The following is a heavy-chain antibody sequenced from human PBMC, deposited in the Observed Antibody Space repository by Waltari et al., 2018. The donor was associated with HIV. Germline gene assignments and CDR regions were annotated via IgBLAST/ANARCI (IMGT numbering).Heavy chain of an antibody. CDR2: IYYTGST. Sequence: QLQLQESGPGLVKPSETLSLTCSVAGGSISSSSYYWGWVRQPPGKGLDGVWSIYYTGSTYYNPSLKSRVTISVDTSKDQFSLKLSSVTTADTAGYYCTSEYTIPDGFDPWGQGTLVTVSS. CDR1: GGSISSSSYY. V-gene: IGHV4-39*01. D-gene: IGHD6-6*01. J-gene: IGHJ5*02. CDR3: TSEYTIPDGFDP.